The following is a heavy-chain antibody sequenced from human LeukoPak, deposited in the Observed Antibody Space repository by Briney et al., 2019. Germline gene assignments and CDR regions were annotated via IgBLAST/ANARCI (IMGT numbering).Heavy chain of an antibody. CDR3: ATIAAAGTVG. J-gene: IGHJ4*02. D-gene: IGHD6-13*01. Sequence: SETLSLTCAVYGGSFSDYYWSWIRQPPEMGLEWIGEINHSGSTNYNPSLKSRVSMSVDTSKNQFSLKLNSVTAADTAIYYYATIAAAGTVGWGQGTPVTVSS. V-gene: IGHV4-34*01. CDR2: INHSGST. CDR1: GGSFSDYY.